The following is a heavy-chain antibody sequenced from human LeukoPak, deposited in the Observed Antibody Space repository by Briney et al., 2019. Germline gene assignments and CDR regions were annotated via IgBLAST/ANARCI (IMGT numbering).Heavy chain of an antibody. CDR2: IKQDGSEK. CDR1: GFTFSSYW. V-gene: IGHV3-7*01. Sequence: GGSLRLSCAASGFTFSSYWMSWVRQAPGKGLEWVANIKQDGSEKYYVDSVKGRFTISRDNAKNSLYLQMNSLRAEDTAVYYCARTRGYSSSPIRTPCFDYWGQGTLVTVSS. D-gene: IGHD6-6*01. CDR3: ARTRGYSSSPIRTPCFDY. J-gene: IGHJ4*02.